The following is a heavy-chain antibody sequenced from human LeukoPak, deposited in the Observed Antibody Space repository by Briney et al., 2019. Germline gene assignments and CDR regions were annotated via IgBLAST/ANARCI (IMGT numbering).Heavy chain of an antibody. V-gene: IGHV1-2*02. CDR1: GYTFTGYY. CDR2: INPNSGGT. D-gene: IGHD2-2*01. CDR3: ARDRVPAAINWFDP. J-gene: IGHJ5*02. Sequence: ASVKASCKASGYTFTGYYMHWVRQAPGQGLEWMGWINPNSGGTNYAQKFQGRVTMTRDTSISTAYMELSRLRSDDTAVYYCARDRVPAAINWFDPWGQGTLVTVSS.